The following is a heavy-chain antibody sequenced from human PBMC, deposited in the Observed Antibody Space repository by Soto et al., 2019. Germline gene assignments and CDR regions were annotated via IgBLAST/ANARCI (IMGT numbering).Heavy chain of an antibody. CDR1: GFTFSSYA. V-gene: IGHV3-23*01. Sequence: VQLSESGGGLVQPGGSLRLSCAASGFTFSSYAMKWVRQAPGKGLEWVSLIGESGTPTYYADSVKGRFTISRDNSGNTLFLEMYSLRAEDTAVYYCARYIPGVRYYGMDVWGQGTTVTVSS. J-gene: IGHJ6*02. CDR2: IGESGTPT. D-gene: IGHD2-2*01. CDR3: ARYIPGVRYYGMDV.